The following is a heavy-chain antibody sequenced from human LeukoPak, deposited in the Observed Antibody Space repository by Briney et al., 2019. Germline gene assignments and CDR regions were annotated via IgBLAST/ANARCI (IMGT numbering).Heavy chain of an antibody. D-gene: IGHD5-18*01. Sequence: PGGSLRLSCSASGFTFSTYWMSWVRQAPGKGLEWVANIKEDGSEKNYADSVKGRCTISGDNAKNSLYLQMNSLRAEDTAVYYCARGYTCGYWGQGTLVIVSS. CDR3: ARGYTCGY. J-gene: IGHJ4*02. V-gene: IGHV3-7*04. CDR2: IKEDGSEK. CDR1: GFTFSTYW.